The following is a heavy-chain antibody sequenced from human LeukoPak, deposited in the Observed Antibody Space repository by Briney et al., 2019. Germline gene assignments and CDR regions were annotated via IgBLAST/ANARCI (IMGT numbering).Heavy chain of an antibody. D-gene: IGHD6-13*01. CDR2: INPNSGET. Sequence: ASVRVSCKASGYNFIGFYMHWVRQAPGQSLEWMGRINPNSGETSFALSFQGRVTMTRDTSTNTAYMELGRLTSDDTAVYFCARGATRLATAGAEFDSWGQGTPVIVSS. V-gene: IGHV1-2*06. CDR1: GYNFIGFY. CDR3: ARGATRLATAGAEFDS. J-gene: IGHJ4*02.